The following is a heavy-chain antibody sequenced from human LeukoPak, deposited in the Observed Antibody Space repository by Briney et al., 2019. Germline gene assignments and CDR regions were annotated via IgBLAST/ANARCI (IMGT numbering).Heavy chain of an antibody. D-gene: IGHD1-26*01. CDR1: GFTFSSYG. Sequence: GGSLRLSCAASGFTFSSYGMHWVRQAPGKGLEWVAVISYDGSNKYYADSVKGRFTISRDNSKNTLYLQMNSLRAEDTAVYYCAKMVSGDSGSYYWGQGTLATVSS. J-gene: IGHJ4*02. CDR3: AKMVSGDSGSYY. CDR2: ISYDGSNK. V-gene: IGHV3-30*18.